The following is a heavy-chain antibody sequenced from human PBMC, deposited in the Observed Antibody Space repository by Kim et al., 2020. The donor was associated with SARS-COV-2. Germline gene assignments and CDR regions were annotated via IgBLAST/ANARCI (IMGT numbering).Heavy chain of an antibody. CDR2: IYDNGNT. V-gene: IGHV4-59*01. J-gene: IGHJ5*02. CDR1: GGSFSSYY. Sequence: SETLSLTCSVSGGSFSSYYWSWIRQSPGKGLEWMGYIYDNGNTRSNPSLESRVTLSVDTSRNQFSLKLSSVTAADTAVSYCARECVVRHGGGFGSWGQG. CDR3: ARECVVRHGGGFGS. D-gene: IGHD3-10*01.